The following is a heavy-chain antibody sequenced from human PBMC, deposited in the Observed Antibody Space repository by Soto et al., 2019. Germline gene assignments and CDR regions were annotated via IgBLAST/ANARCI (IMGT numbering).Heavy chain of an antibody. D-gene: IGHD6-19*01. Sequence: QEQLAESARGLVKPGGSLRLYCAASGFSFNVYYMTWIRQAPGSGLEWVASISILGDSTYYADSMKGRFTISRDNVKNSLYLQMDTLRAEDTAVYYCARDRAGTRTFPHNTFNLWGQGTTVAVAS. CDR3: ARDRAGTRTFPHNTFNL. J-gene: IGHJ3*01. CDR1: GFSFNVYY. CDR2: ISILGDST. V-gene: IGHV3-11*01.